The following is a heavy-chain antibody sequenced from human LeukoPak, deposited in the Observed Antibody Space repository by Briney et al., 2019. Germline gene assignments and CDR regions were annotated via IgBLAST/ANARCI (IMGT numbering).Heavy chain of an antibody. D-gene: IGHD6-13*01. CDR1: GFTFSDYY. CDR3: AKARTYSSRYFDY. J-gene: IGHJ4*02. V-gene: IGHV3-11*04. Sequence: PGGSLRLSCAASGFTFSDYYMSWIRQAPGKGLEWVSYISSSGSTIYYADSVKGRFTISRDNAKNSLYLQMNSLRAEDTAVYYCAKARTYSSRYFDYWGQGTLVTVSS. CDR2: ISSSGSTI.